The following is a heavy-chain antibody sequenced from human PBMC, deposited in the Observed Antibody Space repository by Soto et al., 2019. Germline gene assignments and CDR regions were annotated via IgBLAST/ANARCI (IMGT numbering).Heavy chain of an antibody. V-gene: IGHV3-23*01. J-gene: IGHJ4*02. CDR2: INSGGSGT. CDR1: GFTFSTYA. Sequence: PGGSLRLSCAASGFTFSTYAMSWVRQAPGKGLEWVSSINSGGSGTIYSDSVKGRFTISRDNSKNTLYLQMNSLRAEDTAVYYCARDLTLIVAAPDYWGQGTLVTVSS. CDR3: ARDLTLIVAAPDY. D-gene: IGHD3-22*01.